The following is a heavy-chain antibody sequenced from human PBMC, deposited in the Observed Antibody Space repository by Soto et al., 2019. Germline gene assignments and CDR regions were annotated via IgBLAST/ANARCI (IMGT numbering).Heavy chain of an antibody. CDR2: VYYTGTT. CDR1: GGSISSYF. V-gene: IGHV4-59*01. CDR3: ARDLAAVPRAFDY. D-gene: IGHD6-13*01. J-gene: IGHJ4*02. Sequence: QVQLQESGPGLLKPSETLSLTCTVSGGSISSYFYIWVRQPPGKELEWIGSVYYTGTTDYNPSLTSRVTISVDTSKTQFSLNLRSVTAADTAVYYCARDLAAVPRAFDYWGRGTLVTVSS.